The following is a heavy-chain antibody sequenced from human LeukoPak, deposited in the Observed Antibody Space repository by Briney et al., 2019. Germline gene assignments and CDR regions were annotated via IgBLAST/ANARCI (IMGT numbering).Heavy chain of an antibody. CDR3: ARGGYCSSTSCYYFDY. J-gene: IGHJ4*02. D-gene: IGHD2-2*01. CDR2: IYSGGST. Sequence: GGSLRLSCAASGFTVSSNYMSWVRQAPGKGLEWASIIYSGGSTYYADSVKGRFTISRDNSRNTLFLQMNSLRAEDTAVYYCARGGYCSSTSCYYFDYWGQGTLVTVSS. V-gene: IGHV3-53*01. CDR1: GFTVSSNY.